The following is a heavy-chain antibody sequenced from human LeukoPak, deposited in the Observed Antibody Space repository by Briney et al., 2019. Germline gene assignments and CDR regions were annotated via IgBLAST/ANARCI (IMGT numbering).Heavy chain of an antibody. V-gene: IGHV3-30*02. CDR3: VRDMGAAAGRGNFYYMDV. J-gene: IGHJ6*03. CDR2: IRYDASNK. CDR1: RFSFSSYG. Sequence: GGSLRLSCAASRFSFSSYGMHWVRQAPAKGLEWVAFIRYDASNKEYADSVKGRITISRDNSKNTLYLQMNSLRAEDTAVYYCVRDMGAAAGRGNFYYMDVWGKGTTVTVSS. D-gene: IGHD6-13*01.